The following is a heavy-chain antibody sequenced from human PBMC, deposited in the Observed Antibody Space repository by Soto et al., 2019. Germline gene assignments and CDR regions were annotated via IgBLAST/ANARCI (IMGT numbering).Heavy chain of an antibody. D-gene: IGHD4-17*01. CDR2: IFGNDNK. J-gene: IGHJ4*02. Sequence: QITLKESGPPLVKPTQTLTLTCSFSGFSLTSGAVGVGWIRQPPGKALEWLALIFGNDNKLYSPSLKSRLTITKDTPKNQVVLTMTNMDHVGAAAYFCAKRGNGDYCVWGLGILVTVSP. V-gene: IGHV2-5*01. CDR1: GFSLTSGAVG. CDR3: AKRGNGDYCV.